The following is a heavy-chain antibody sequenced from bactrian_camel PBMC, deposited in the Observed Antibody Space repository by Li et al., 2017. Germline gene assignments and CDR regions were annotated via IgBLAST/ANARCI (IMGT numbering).Heavy chain of an antibody. CDR2: IDSDGNDAST. CDR1: GFTFSFYD. CDR3: AKFPSVVRPAEYNY. J-gene: IGHJ4*01. Sequence: VQLVESGGVLVQPGGSLRLSCAASGFTFSFYDMNWVRQAPGKQREGVAAIDSDGNDASTKYADSVKGRFTISQDKAKNTVYLEMNSLKSEDTALYYCAKFPSVVRPAEYNYWGQGTQVTVS. D-gene: IGHD2*01. V-gene: IGHV3S40*01.